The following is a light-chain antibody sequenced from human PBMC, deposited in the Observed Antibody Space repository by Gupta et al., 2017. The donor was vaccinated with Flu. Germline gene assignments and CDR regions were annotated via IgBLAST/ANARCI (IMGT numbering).Light chain of an antibody. CDR3: SSYTSSNTYV. CDR1: TSDVGGYNF. CDR2: EVT. Sequence: QSALTQPASVSGSPGQSITISCTGTTSDVGGYNFVSWYQQHPGKAPKLMIYEVTNRPSGVSDRFSGSRSGNTASLTISGLQADDEADYYCSSYTSSNTYVFGTGTEVTVL. J-gene: IGLJ1*01. V-gene: IGLV2-14*01.